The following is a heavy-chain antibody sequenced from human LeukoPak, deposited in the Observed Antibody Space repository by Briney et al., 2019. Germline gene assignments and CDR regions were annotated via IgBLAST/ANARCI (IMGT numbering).Heavy chain of an antibody. J-gene: IGHJ5*02. D-gene: IGHD3-10*01. CDR3: ARARSNWFDP. Sequence: GGSLRLSCASSGFIFSSYSMNWVREAPGKGLEWVSSISSSSSYIYYAESVKGRFTISRDNAKNSLYLQMNRLGAEDTAVHYCARARSNWFDPWGQGTLVTVSS. V-gene: IGHV3-21*01. CDR1: GFIFSSYS. CDR2: ISSSSSYI.